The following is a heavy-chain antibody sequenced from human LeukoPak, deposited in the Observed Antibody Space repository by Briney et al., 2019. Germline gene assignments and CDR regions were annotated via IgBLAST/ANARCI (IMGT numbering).Heavy chain of an antibody. CDR2: ISYDGSNK. CDR1: GFTFISYG. D-gene: IGHD3-22*01. CDR3: ASNRLSGYDPCSFDY. V-gene: IGHV3-30*03. J-gene: IGHJ4*02. Sequence: PGRSLGLSCAASGFTFISYGMHWVRQAPGKGLEWVAVISYDGSNKYYADSVKGRFTIPRDNSKNTLYLQMNSLRAEDTAVYYCASNRLSGYDPCSFDYWGQGTLVTVCS.